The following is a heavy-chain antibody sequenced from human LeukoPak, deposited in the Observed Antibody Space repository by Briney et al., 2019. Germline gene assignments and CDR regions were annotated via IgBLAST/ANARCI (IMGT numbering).Heavy chain of an antibody. D-gene: IGHD5-24*01. J-gene: IGHJ4*02. CDR2: IIPIFGTA. CDR3: ASPRGRDGYNYVPYY. V-gene: IGHV1-69*05. CDR1: GGTFSSYA. Sequence: ASVKVSCKASGGTFSSYAISWVRQAPGQGLEWMGRIIPIFGTANYAQKFQGRVTITTDESTSTAYMELSSLRSEDTAVYYCASPRGRDGYNYVPYYWGQGTLVTVSS.